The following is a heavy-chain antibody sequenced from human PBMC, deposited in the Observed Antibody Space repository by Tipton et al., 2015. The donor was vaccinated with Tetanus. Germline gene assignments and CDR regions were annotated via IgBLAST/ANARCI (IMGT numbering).Heavy chain of an antibody. J-gene: IGHJ4*02. CDR1: GGSISSYY. CDR2: IYYSGST. CDR3: ARGSPRHYGSGSSRLDY. Sequence: TLSLTCTVSGGSISSYYWSWIRQPPGKGLEWIGYIYYSGSTNYNPSLKSRATISVDTSKNQFSLKLSSVTAADTAVYYCARGSPRHYGSGSSRLDYWGQGTLVTVSS. V-gene: IGHV4-59*12. D-gene: IGHD3-10*01.